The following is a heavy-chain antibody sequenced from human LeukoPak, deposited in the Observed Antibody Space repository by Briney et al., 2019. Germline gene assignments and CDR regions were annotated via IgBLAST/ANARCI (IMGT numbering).Heavy chain of an antibody. CDR1: GGSISNYI. CDR2: IYYSGST. J-gene: IGHJ4*02. Sequence: SETLSLTCTVSGGSISNYIWSWIRQPPGKGLEWIGIIYYSGSTKYHPSLKRRVTISIDTSKNQFPLNLRTVTAADTAVYYCARHYRSGYDSHFDSWGQGTLVTVSS. D-gene: IGHD5-12*01. CDR3: ARHYRSGYDSHFDS. V-gene: IGHV4-59*01.